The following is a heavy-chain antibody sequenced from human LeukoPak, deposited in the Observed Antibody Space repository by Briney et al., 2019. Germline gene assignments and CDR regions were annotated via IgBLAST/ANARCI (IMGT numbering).Heavy chain of an antibody. V-gene: IGHV3-21*01. CDR1: GFTFSSYS. J-gene: IGHJ6*03. Sequence: GGSLRLSCAASGFTFSSYSMNWVRQAPGKGLEWVSSISSSSSYIYYADSVKGRFTISRDNAKNSLYLQMNSLRAEDTAVYYCARSEGPLGGSNYAFSGPYYMDVWGKGTTVTVSS. CDR2: ISSSSSYI. CDR3: ARSEGPLGGSNYAFSGPYYMDV. D-gene: IGHD4-11*01.